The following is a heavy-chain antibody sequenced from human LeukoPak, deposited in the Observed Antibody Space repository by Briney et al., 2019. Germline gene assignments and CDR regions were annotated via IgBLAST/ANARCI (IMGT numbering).Heavy chain of an antibody. CDR3: ARDNYYDSSGYYS. D-gene: IGHD3-22*01. V-gene: IGHV4-59*01. J-gene: IGHJ4*02. Sequence: PSETLSLTCTVSGGSISSYYWSWIRQPPGKGLEWIGYIYYSGSTNYNPSLKSRVTISVDTSKNQFSLKLNSVTAADTAVYYCARDNYYDSSGYYSWGQGTLVTVSS. CDR1: GGSISSYY. CDR2: IYYSGST.